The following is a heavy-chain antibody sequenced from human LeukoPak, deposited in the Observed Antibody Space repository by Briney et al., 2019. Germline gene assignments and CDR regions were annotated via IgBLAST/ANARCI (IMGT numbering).Heavy chain of an antibody. Sequence: SETLSLTCTVSGVSISSSSYYGAWVRQPPGKGLEWLSSIYYSGSTYYNPSLKSRVTISVDTSKNQFSLKLSSVTAADTAVYYCARGATRLYYYYMDVWGKGTTVTVSS. D-gene: IGHD5-12*01. CDR1: GVSISSSSYY. J-gene: IGHJ6*03. V-gene: IGHV4-39*07. CDR3: ARGATRLYYYYMDV. CDR2: IYYSGST.